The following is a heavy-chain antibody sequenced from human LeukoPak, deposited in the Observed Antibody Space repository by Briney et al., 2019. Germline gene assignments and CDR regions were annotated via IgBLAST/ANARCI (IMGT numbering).Heavy chain of an antibody. V-gene: IGHV3-9*01. CDR1: GFTFDDYA. CDR2: ISWNSGSI. J-gene: IGHJ3*02. CDR3: AIFPGIAAAGIYDAFDI. Sequence: PGRSLRLSCAASGFTFDDYAMHWVRQAPGKGLEWVSGISWNSGSIGYADSVKGRFTISRDNAKNTLYLQMNSLRAEDTAVYYCAIFPGIAAAGIYDAFDIWGQGTMVTVSS. D-gene: IGHD6-13*01.